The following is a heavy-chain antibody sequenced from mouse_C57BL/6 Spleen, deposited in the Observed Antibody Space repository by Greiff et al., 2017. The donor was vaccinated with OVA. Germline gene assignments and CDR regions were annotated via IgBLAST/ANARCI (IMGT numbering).Heavy chain of an antibody. CDR3: TRSGNYSNLYYAMDY. Sequence: EVQLQQSGTVLARPGASVKMSCKTSGYTFTSYWMHWVKQRPGQGLEWIGAIYPGNSDTSYNQKFKGKAKLTAVTSASTAYMELSSLTNEDSAVYYCTRSGNYSNLYYAMDYGGQGTSVTVSS. CDR1: GYTFTSYW. CDR2: IYPGNSDT. V-gene: IGHV1-5*01. J-gene: IGHJ4*01. D-gene: IGHD2-5*01.